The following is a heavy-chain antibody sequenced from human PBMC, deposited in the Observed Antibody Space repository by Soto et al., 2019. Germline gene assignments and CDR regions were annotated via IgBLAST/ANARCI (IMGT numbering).Heavy chain of an antibody. CDR1: GYTFTSYG. V-gene: IGHV1-18*01. J-gene: IGHJ4*02. CDR2: ISAYNGNT. CDR3: ARDSQDIVVVQAAL. D-gene: IGHD2-2*01. Sequence: ASVKVSCKASGYTFTSYGISWVRQAPGQGLEWMGWISAYNGNTNYAQKLQGRVTMTTDTSTSTAYMELRSLRSDDTAVYYCARDSQDIVVVQAALWGQGTLVTVSS.